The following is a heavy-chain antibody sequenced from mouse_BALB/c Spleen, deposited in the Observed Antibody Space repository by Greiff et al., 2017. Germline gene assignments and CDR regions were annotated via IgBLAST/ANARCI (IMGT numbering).Heavy chain of an antibody. J-gene: IGHJ4*01. CDR2: ISDGGSYT. CDR3: ARDQTGNYVNYAMDY. CDR1: GFTFSDYY. D-gene: IGHD2-1*01. Sequence: DVKLVESGGGLVKPGGSLKLSCAASGFTFSDYYMYWVRQTPEKRLEWVATISDGGSYTYYPDSVKGRFTISRDNAKNNLYLQMSSLKSEDTAMYYCARDQTGNYVNYAMDYWGQGTSVTVSS. V-gene: IGHV5-4*02.